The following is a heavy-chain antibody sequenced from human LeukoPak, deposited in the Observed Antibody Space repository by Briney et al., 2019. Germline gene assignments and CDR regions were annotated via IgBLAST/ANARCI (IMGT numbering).Heavy chain of an antibody. Sequence: ASVKVSCKASGYTFTSYGISWVRQAPGQGLEWMGWINPNSGGTNYAQKFQGRVTMTRDTSISTAYMELSRLRSDDTAVYYCARDGELGFDYWGQGTLVTVSS. D-gene: IGHD1-7*01. J-gene: IGHJ4*02. V-gene: IGHV1-2*02. CDR3: ARDGELGFDY. CDR1: GYTFTSYG. CDR2: INPNSGGT.